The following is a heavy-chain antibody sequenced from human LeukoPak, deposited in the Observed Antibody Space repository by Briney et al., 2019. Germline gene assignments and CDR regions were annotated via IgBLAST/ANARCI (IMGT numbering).Heavy chain of an antibody. CDR1: GGSISSYY. Sequence: SETLSLTCTVSGGSISSYYWSWIRQPPGKGLEWIGYIYYSGSTNYNPSLKSRVTISVDTSKNQFSLKLSSVTAADTAVYYCARLEAGYSSSWYTGSNWFDPWGQGTLVTVSS. CDR3: ARLEAGYSSSWYTGSNWFDP. D-gene: IGHD6-13*01. J-gene: IGHJ5*02. CDR2: IYYSGST. V-gene: IGHV4-59*08.